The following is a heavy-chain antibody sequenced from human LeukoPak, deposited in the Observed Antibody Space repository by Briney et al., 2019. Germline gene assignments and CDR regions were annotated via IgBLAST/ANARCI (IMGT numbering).Heavy chain of an antibody. J-gene: IGHJ4*02. Sequence: GGSLRLFCAASGFTFRNYAMTWVRQAPGKGLEWVSSIRGNGGNTYYADSVKGRFTNFRDNSKSTLYLQMNSLRVEDTAIYYCAKALRAAPGTTPGDYWGQGTLVTVSS. CDR2: IRGNGGNT. CDR1: GFTFRNYA. CDR3: AKALRAAPGTTPGDY. D-gene: IGHD6-13*01. V-gene: IGHV3-23*01.